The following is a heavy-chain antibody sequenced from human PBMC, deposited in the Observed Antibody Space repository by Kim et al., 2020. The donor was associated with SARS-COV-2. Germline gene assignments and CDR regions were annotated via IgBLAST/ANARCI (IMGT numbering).Heavy chain of an antibody. J-gene: IGHJ4*02. CDR2: ISWNSGSI. CDR1: GFTFGDYA. V-gene: IGHV3-9*01. CDR3: AKDIDYYDSSGCLDY. D-gene: IGHD3-22*01. Sequence: GGSLRLSCAASGFTFGDYAMHWVRQAPGKGLEWVSGISWNSGSIGYADSVKGRFTISRDNAKNSLYLQMNSLRAEDTALYYCAKDIDYYDSSGCLDYWGQGTLVTVSS.